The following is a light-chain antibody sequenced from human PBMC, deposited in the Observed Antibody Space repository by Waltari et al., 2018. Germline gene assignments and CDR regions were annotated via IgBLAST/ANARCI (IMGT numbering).Light chain of an antibody. V-gene: IGKV2-30*02. Sequence: DVLMTQSPLSLPVTPGQPASISCRFSQSLVHSDGKTYLTWLQQKPGQPPRRLIYQVSNRDSGVPDRFSGSGAGTDFTLKISRVEAEDVGVHYCVQGTHWPPTFGQGTKVEIK. CDR2: QVS. CDR1: QSLVHSDGKTY. J-gene: IGKJ1*01. CDR3: VQGTHWPPT.